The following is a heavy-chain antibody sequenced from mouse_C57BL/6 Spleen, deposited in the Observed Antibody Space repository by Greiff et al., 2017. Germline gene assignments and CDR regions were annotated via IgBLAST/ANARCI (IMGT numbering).Heavy chain of an antibody. CDR3: ARDYYGSPFAY. CDR2: IDPKSGGT. Sequence: QVQLQQPGAELVKPGASVKLSCKASGYTFTSYWMHWVKQRPGRGLEWIGRIDPKSGGTKYNEKFKSKATLTVDKPSSTAYMQLISLTSEDSAVYYCARDYYGSPFAYWGQGTLVTVSA. CDR1: GYTFTSYW. D-gene: IGHD1-1*01. V-gene: IGHV1-72*01. J-gene: IGHJ3*01.